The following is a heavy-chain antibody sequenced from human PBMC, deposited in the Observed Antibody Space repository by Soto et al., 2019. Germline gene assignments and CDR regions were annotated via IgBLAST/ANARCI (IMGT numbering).Heavy chain of an antibody. D-gene: IGHD6-13*01. J-gene: IGHJ6*02. V-gene: IGHV5-10-1*01. Sequence: GESLKISCKGAGYSFTSYWISWVRQMPGKGLEWMGRIDPSDSYTNYSPSFQGHVTISADKSISTAYLQWSSLKASDTAMYYCARRGGSSSWYNYYYYYGMDVWGQGTTVTVSS. CDR3: ARRGGSSSWYNYYYYYGMDV. CDR1: GYSFTSYW. CDR2: IDPSDSYT.